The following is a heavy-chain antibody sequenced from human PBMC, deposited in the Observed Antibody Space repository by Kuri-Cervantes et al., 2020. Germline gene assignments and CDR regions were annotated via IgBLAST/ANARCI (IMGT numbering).Heavy chain of an antibody. V-gene: IGHV3-30*18. Sequence: GGSLRLSCAASGFTFNNYATHWVRQAPGKGLEWVAVISYDGSNKYYADSVKGRFTISRDNSKSTLYLQMNSLRAEDTAVYYCANDRGGSAWGQGTLVTVSS. J-gene: IGHJ5*02. D-gene: IGHD3-10*01. CDR1: GFTFNNYA. CDR2: ISYDGSNK. CDR3: ANDRGGSA.